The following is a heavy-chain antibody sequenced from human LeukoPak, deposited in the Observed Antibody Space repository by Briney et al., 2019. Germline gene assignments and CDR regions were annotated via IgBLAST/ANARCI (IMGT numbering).Heavy chain of an antibody. Sequence: SETLSLTCTVSGDSISSSPYYWGWIRQPPGKGLEWIGSIYYSGSTYYNPSLKSRVTISVDTSKNQFSLKLSSVTAADTAVYYCARDSNYMDVWGKGTTVTVSS. CDR2: IYYSGST. J-gene: IGHJ6*03. CDR3: ARDSNYMDV. CDR1: GDSISSSPYY. V-gene: IGHV4-39*07.